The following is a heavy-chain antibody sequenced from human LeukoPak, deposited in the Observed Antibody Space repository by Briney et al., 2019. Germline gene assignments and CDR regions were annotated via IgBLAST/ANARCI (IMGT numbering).Heavy chain of an antibody. CDR1: GYTFSSYG. J-gene: IGHJ6*03. CDR3: ARVWIAAGRPDDYYYSYMDV. CDR2: ISGYNGNT. D-gene: IGHD6-6*01. V-gene: IGHV1-18*01. Sequence: VASVKVSCKASGYTFSSYGISWVRQAPGQGLEWMGWISGYNGNTDYAQKVQGRVTMTTDTSTSTAYMELRSLRSDDTAVYYCARVWIAAGRPDDYYYSYMDVWGKGTTVTVSS.